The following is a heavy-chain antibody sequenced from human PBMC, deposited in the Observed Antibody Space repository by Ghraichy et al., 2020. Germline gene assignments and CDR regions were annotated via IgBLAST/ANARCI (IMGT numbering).Heavy chain of an antibody. V-gene: IGHV4-59*01. CDR2: IYYSGST. Sequence: SQTLSLTCTVSGGSISSYYWSWIRQPPGKGLEWIGYIYYSGSTNSNPSLRGRVTVSLDTSKNQLSLTLTSVTAADTAVYYCARESATRNYCSGGSCYPAYWIFDLWGRGTLVTVSS. CDR1: GGSISSYY. CDR3: ARESATRNYCSGGSCYPAYWIFDL. D-gene: IGHD2-15*01. J-gene: IGHJ2*01.